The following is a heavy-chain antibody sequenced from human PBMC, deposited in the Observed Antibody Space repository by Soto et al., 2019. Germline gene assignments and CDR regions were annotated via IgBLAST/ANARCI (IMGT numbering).Heavy chain of an antibody. CDR3: ARRERYYGSPGWFDP. Sequence: SETLSLTCSVSGASINNFAYYWGWIRQPPGKGLEWIGTVYYNENTYYNPSLKSRVAISVDTAKNQFSLNLRSVTAADTAIYFCARRERYYGSPGWFDPWGQGTLVTAPQ. J-gene: IGHJ5*01. V-gene: IGHV4-39*01. CDR2: VYYNENT. D-gene: IGHD3-10*01. CDR1: GASINNFAYY.